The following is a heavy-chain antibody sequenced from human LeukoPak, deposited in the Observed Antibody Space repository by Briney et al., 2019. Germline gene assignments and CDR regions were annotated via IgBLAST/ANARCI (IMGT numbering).Heavy chain of an antibody. CDR3: ARQPYYYDSSGYPH. CDR1: GGSFSGYY. CDR2: IYYSGNT. V-gene: IGHV4-34*01. D-gene: IGHD3-22*01. J-gene: IGHJ1*01. Sequence: KPSETLSLTCAVYGGSFSGYYWSWIRQPPGKGLEWIGGIYYSGNTYYNPSLKSRVTISVDTSKNQFSLKLSSVTAADTAVYYCARQPYYYDSSGYPHWGQGTLVTVSA.